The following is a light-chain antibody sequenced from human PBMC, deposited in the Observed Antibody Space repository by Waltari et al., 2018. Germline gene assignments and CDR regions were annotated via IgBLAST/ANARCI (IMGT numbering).Light chain of an antibody. J-gene: IGLJ1*01. CDR1: SSNIGAGYD. Sequence: QSVLTQPPSVSGAPGQRVTISCTGSSSNIGAGYDVHCYQQFPGTAPKLLIYGNTNRPSGVPDRISGSKSGTSASLAITGLQADDEADYYCQSYDSSLSGFVFGTGTTVTVL. CDR3: QSYDSSLSGFV. V-gene: IGLV1-40*01. CDR2: GNT.